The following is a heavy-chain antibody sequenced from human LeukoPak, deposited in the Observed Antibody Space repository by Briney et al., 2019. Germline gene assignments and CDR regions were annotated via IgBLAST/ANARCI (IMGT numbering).Heavy chain of an antibody. J-gene: IGHJ2*01. Sequence: GGSLRLSCAASAFTFSSSWMHWVRQVPEKGLLWVSRINSDGSTSRYADSVKGRFTISRDNAKNTLYLQMNSLRAEDTAVYYCARDDVLSLGISFDLWGRGTLVTVSS. D-gene: IGHD3-10*02. V-gene: IGHV3-74*01. CDR1: AFTFSSSW. CDR2: INSDGSTS. CDR3: ARDDVLSLGISFDL.